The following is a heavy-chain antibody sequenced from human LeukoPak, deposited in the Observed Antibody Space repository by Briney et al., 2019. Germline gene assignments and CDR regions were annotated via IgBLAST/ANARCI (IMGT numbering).Heavy chain of an antibody. CDR3: ASPGVYCSSTSCYERDYYYYYGMDV. CDR2: IYYSGST. V-gene: IGHV4-39*01. J-gene: IGHJ6*02. Sequence: SETLSLTCTVSGGSVSSGSYYWSWIRQPPGKGLEWIGYIYYSGSTYYNPSLKSRVTISVDTSKNQFSLKLSSVTAADTAVYYCASPGVYCSSTSCYERDYYYYYGMDVWGQGTTVTVSS. CDR1: GGSVSSGSYY. D-gene: IGHD2-2*01.